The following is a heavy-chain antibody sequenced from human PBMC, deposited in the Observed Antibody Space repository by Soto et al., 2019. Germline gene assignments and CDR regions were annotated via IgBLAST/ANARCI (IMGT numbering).Heavy chain of an antibody. CDR3: ANGRFLEWLLPDNWFDP. D-gene: IGHD3-3*01. J-gene: IGHJ5*02. CDR1: GFTFSDYA. V-gene: IGHV3-23*01. Sequence: LRLSCAAAGFTFSDYAMNWVRQAPGKGLEWVSAISGSGVNTYYADSVKGRFTISRDNSKNMLYLQMNSLRDEDTAVYYCANGRFLEWLLPDNWFDPWGQGTLVTVSS. CDR2: ISGSGVNT.